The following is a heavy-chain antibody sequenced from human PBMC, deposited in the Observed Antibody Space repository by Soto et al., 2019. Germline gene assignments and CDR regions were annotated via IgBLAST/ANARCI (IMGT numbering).Heavy chain of an antibody. D-gene: IGHD5-12*01. CDR3: SKTVEMATIRPFDY. V-gene: IGHV3-23*01. CDR2: ISTGGGRT. Sequence: EVQLLESGGGLVQPGGSLRLSCAASGFICSSYAMTWVRQAPGKGLGWVSAISTGGGRTYYADYVRGRFTISRNNPNNMLYLQMNILRAEDTAIYYCSKTVEMATIRPFDYWGQGTVVTVSS. CDR1: GFICSSYA. J-gene: IGHJ4*02.